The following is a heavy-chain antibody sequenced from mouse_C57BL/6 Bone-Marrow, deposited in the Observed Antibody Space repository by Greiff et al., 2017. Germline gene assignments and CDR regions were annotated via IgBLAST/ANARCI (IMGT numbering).Heavy chain of an antibody. CDR2: INPGSGGT. CDR1: GYAFTHYL. Sequence: QVQLQQSGAELVRPGTSVKVSCKASGYAFTHYLIEWVKQRPGQGLEWIGVINPGSGGTNYNEKFKGKATLTADKSSSTAYMQLSSLTSEDSAVYFCARWGGRGYFDYWGQGTTLTVSS. J-gene: IGHJ2*01. D-gene: IGHD3-3*01. CDR3: ARWGGRGYFDY. V-gene: IGHV1-54*01.